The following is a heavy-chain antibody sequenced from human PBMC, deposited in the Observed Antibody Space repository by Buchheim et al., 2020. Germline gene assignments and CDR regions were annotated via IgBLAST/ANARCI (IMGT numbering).Heavy chain of an antibody. J-gene: IGHJ6*02. CDR1: RLTFSSYG. CDR3: AKDLVPDCSSTSCYVYPYYYYGMDI. Sequence: QVQLVESGGGVVQPGGSLRLSCAASRLTFSSYGMHWVRQAPGKGLEWVAVISYDGSHKYYGDSVKGRFSISRDNSKNTLYLQMSNLWAEDTAVYYCAKDLVPDCSSTSCYVYPYYYYGMDIWGQGTT. D-gene: IGHD2-2*01. V-gene: IGHV3-30*18. CDR2: ISYDGSHK.